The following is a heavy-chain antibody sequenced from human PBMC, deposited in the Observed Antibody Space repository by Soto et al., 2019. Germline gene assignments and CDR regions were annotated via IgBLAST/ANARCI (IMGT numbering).Heavy chain of an antibody. CDR2: TYYRSKWYN. CDR1: ADCVPSNSAA. D-gene: IGHD6-19*01. Sequence: SRNLSLTCAISADCVPSNSAAWNCIRQSPSRGLEWLGRTYYRSKWYNDYAVSVKSRITINPDTSKNQFSLQLNSVTPEDTAVYYCARGRSSGWYLFDPWGQGTLVTVS. J-gene: IGHJ5*02. V-gene: IGHV6-1*01. CDR3: ARGRSSGWYLFDP.